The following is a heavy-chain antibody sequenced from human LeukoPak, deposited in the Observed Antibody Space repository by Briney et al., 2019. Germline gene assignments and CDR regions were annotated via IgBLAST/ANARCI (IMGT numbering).Heavy chain of an antibody. CDR2: INSDGSYT. CDR1: GFSFSNYW. CDR3: ARADNWQSGGA. Sequence: PGGSLRLSCVASGFSFSNYWMYWGRQAPGKGLVWVSRINSDGSYTDYADSAKGRFTISRDNAKDTLYLQMNSLRAGDTAVYYCARADNWQSGGAWGQGTLVTVSS. D-gene: IGHD1-1*01. J-gene: IGHJ5*02. V-gene: IGHV3-74*01.